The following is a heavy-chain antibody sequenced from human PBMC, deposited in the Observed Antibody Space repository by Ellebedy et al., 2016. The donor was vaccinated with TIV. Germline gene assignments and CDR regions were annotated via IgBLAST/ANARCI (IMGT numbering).Heavy chain of an antibody. CDR2: ISSNGGST. CDR3: VNSKSYDSSGYYSFSWFDP. CDR1: GFTFSSYA. Sequence: GESLKISXSASGFTFSSYAMHWVRQAPGKGLEYVSAISSNGGSTYYADSVKGRFTISRDNSKNTLYLQMSSLRAEDTAVYYCVNSKSYDSSGYYSFSWFDPWGQGTLFTVSS. J-gene: IGHJ5*02. V-gene: IGHV3-64D*06. D-gene: IGHD3-22*01.